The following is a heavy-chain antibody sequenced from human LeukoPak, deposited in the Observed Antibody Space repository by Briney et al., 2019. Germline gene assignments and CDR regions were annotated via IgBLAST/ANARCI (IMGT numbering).Heavy chain of an antibody. J-gene: IGHJ4*02. CDR3: TRALPYYYDSSGPRKYYFDY. D-gene: IGHD3-22*01. V-gene: IGHV3-49*03. CDR2: IRSKAYGGTT. Sequence: GGSLRLSCTASGFTFGDYAMSWFRQAPGKGLEWVGFIRSKAYGGTTEYAASVKGRFTISRDDSKSIAYLQMNSLKTEDTAVYYCTRALPYYYDSSGPRKYYFDYWGQGTLVTVSS. CDR1: GFTFGDYA.